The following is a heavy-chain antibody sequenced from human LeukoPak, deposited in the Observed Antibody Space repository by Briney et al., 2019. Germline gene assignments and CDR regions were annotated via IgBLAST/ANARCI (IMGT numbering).Heavy chain of an antibody. CDR1: GFTLSNHW. V-gene: IGHV3-7*03. CDR2: VNRDGSET. CDR3: ARNNGMDV. Sequence: PGGSLRLSCAASGFTLSNHWMTWVRQVLGRGPEWVANVNRDGSETYYLDSVKGRFTISKDNAKNSLYLQMNSLRAEDTALYHCARNNGMDVWGQGTTVIVSS. J-gene: IGHJ6*02.